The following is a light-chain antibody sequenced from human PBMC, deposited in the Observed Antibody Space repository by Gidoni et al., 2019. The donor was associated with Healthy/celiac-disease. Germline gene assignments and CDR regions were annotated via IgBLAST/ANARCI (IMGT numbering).Light chain of an antibody. J-gene: IGLJ2*01. CDR1: SSDVGSYNL. CDR3: CSYAGSSTPVV. Sequence: QSALTQPASVSGSPGQSITISCTGTSSDVGSYNLFSWYQQHPGKAPKLMIYEGSKRPSGVSNRFSGSKSGNTASLTSSGLQAEDEADYYCCSYAGSSTPVVFGGGTKLTVL. CDR2: EGS. V-gene: IGLV2-23*01.